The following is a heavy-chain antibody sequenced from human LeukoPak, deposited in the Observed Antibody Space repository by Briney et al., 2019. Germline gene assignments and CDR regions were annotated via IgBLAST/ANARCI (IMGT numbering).Heavy chain of an antibody. Sequence: ASVKVSCKASGGTFNRYAISWVRQAPGQGLEWMGGIIPMFDTANYAQRFQGRLTITADKSTSTAYMELSSLTSEDTAVYYCARADNWEGAKGGWGQGTTVTVSS. CDR1: GGTFNRYA. J-gene: IGHJ6*02. D-gene: IGHD1-26*01. V-gene: IGHV1-69*06. CDR3: ARADNWEGAKGG. CDR2: IIPMFDTA.